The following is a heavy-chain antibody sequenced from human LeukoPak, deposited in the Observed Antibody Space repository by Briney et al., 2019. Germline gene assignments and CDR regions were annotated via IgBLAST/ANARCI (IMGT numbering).Heavy chain of an antibody. Sequence: GGSLRLSCAASGFTFSSYWMSWVRQAPGKGLEWVANINQDGSEKYYVDSVKGRFTISRDNAKNSLYLQMNSLRAEDTAVYYCARRVRVGSSWYPGPYYFDYWGQGTLVTVSS. CDR2: INQDGSEK. CDR3: ARRVRVGSSWYPGPYYFDY. CDR1: GFTFSSYW. V-gene: IGHV3-7*01. D-gene: IGHD6-13*01. J-gene: IGHJ4*02.